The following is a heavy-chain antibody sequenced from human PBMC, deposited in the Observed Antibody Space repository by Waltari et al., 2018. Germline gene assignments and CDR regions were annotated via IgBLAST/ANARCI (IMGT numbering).Heavy chain of an antibody. CDR2: LLPIFGTP. CDR1: GDTFGRFA. V-gene: IGHV1-69*12. Sequence: QVHLVQSGAEVKKPGSSVKVSCKASGDTFGRFAIAWVRQAPGQGLEWMGGLLPIFGTPNYAQEFQGRLTITADESANTVYMELGSLRPDDTAVYFCSRRQIGGPLDPWGQGTLVTVSS. CDR3: SRRQIGGPLDP. J-gene: IGHJ5*01. D-gene: IGHD1-1*01.